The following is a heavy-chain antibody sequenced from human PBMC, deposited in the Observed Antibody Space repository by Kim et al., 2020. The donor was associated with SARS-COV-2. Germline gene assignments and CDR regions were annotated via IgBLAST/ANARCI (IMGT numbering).Heavy chain of an antibody. V-gene: IGHV4-59*09. Sequence: LKSRGPISVDTSKNQFSLKLSSVTAADTAVYYCARGRLATIFGVVTQFDYWGQGTLVTVSS. J-gene: IGHJ4*02. D-gene: IGHD3-3*01. CDR3: ARGRLATIFGVVTQFDY.